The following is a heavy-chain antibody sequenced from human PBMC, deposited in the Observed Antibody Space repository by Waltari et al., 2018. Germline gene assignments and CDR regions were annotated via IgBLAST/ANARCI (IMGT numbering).Heavy chain of an antibody. V-gene: IGHV1-69*09. D-gene: IGHD2-2*01. CDR3: ARESRSTAGTDY. J-gene: IGHJ4*02. Sequence: QEQLVQSAAEVEKPGSSVKVSCKTSRDPFSTYAITWVRQAPGQGLEWMGRIIPLLDISNYAQQFQGRITITADRSTSTAYMELSSLESEDTALYYCARESRSTAGTDYWGQGTLVTVSS. CDR1: RDPFSTYA. CDR2: IIPLLDIS.